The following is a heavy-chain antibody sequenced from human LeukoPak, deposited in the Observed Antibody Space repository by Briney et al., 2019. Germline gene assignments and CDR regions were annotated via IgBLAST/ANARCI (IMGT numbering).Heavy chain of an antibody. CDR3: ASPKLNYDSSGYYYTVERDWYFDL. CDR1: GGSISSGGYS. J-gene: IGHJ2*01. D-gene: IGHD3-22*01. Sequence: PSETLSLTCAVSGGSISSGGYSWSWIRQPPGKGLEWIGYINHSGSTNYNPSLKSRVTISVDTSKNQFSLKLSSVTAADTAVYYCASPKLNYDSSGYYYTVERDWYFDLWGRGTLVTVSS. V-gene: IGHV4-30-2*01. CDR2: INHSGST.